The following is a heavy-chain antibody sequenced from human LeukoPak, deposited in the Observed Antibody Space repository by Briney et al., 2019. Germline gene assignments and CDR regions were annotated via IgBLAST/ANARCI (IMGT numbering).Heavy chain of an antibody. CDR3: ARDSSSWVYYYYYYGMDV. V-gene: IGHV3-33*01. D-gene: IGHD6-13*01. J-gene: IGHJ6*02. Sequence: PGGFLRLSCAASGFTFSSYGMHWVRQAPGKGLEWVAVIWYDGSNKYYADSVKGRFTISRDNSKNTLYLQMNSLRAEDTAVYYCARDSSSWVYYYYYYGMDVWGQGTTVTVSS. CDR2: IWYDGSNK. CDR1: GFTFSSYG.